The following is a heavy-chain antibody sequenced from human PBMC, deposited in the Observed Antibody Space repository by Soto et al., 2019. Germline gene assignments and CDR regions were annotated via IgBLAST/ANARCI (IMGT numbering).Heavy chain of an antibody. CDR2: IDESGDP. CDR1: GGPIRSSSHY. J-gene: IGHJ4*02. Sequence: NPSETLSLTCTVSGGPIRSSSHYWGWIRQSPGTGLEWIGSIDESGDPYYNPSLKSRVTIFVDTSKNQFSLKLISVTGADSAIYYCAREGGYVDYWGQGTLVTVSS. CDR3: AREGGYVDY. D-gene: IGHD1-1*01. V-gene: IGHV4-39*02.